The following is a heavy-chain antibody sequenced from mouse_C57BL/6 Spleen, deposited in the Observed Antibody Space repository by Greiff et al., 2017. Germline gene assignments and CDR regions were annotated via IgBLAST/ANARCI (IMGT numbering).Heavy chain of an antibody. CDR1: GYTFTDYY. CDR3: ARERNYYDYDGGRYYAMDY. Sequence: EVQLQQSGPVLVKPGASVKMSCKASGYTFTDYYMNWVKQSHGKSLEWIGDINPYNGGTSYNQKFKGKATLTVDKSSSTAYMELNSLTSEDSAVYYCARERNYYDYDGGRYYAMDYWGQGTSVTVSS. CDR2: INPYNGGT. V-gene: IGHV1-19*01. J-gene: IGHJ4*01. D-gene: IGHD2-4*01.